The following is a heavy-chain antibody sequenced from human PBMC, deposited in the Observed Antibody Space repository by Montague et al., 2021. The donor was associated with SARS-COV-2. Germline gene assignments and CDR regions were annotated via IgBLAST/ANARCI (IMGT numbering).Heavy chain of an antibody. D-gene: IGHD3-3*01. J-gene: IGHJ6*02. V-gene: IGHV4-59*12. CDR1: GGSTSPYY. Sequence: SETLSLTCTVSGGSTSPYYWSWIRQSPGKGLECIGYTSYSGSTDYNPSLKSRVTISIDTSKNQFSLKLSSVTAADTAVYYCARWGEYYDSPYYYYAMDVWGQGTTVTVSS. CDR3: ARWGEYYDSPYYYYAMDV. CDR2: TSYSGST.